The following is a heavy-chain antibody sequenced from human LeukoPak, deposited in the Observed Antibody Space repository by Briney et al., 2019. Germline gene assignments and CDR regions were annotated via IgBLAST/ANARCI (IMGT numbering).Heavy chain of an antibody. J-gene: IGHJ4*02. V-gene: IGHV4-39*07. D-gene: IGHD3-10*01. Sequence: SETLSLTCSVSGDSISSNSDYWGWIRQPPGKGLEWIGNIYHRGRTNYSPSLKSRVTISADTSKNQFSLKLSSVTAADTAVYYCARDRDYYKSGSHASTLDYWGQGSLVTVSS. CDR3: ARDRDYYKSGSHASTLDY. CDR1: GDSISSNSDY. CDR2: IYHRGRT.